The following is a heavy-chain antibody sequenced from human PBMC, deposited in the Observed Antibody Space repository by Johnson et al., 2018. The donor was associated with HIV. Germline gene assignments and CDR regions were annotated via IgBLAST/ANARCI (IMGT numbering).Heavy chain of an antibody. CDR1: GFTFSSYP. D-gene: IGHD3-3*01. V-gene: IGHV3-30-3*01. CDR3: ARDGLEVDAFDI. J-gene: IGHJ3*02. CDR2: ISYDGSNK. Sequence: QLVESGGGVVQPGRSLRLSCEASGFTFSSYPMHWVRQAPGKGLEWVAVISYDGSNKYYADSVKGRFTISRDNSKNTLYLQMNSLRAEDTAVYYCARDGLEVDAFDIWGQGTMVTVSS.